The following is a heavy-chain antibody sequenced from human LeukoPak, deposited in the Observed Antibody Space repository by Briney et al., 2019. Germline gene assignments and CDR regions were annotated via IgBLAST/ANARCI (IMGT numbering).Heavy chain of an antibody. D-gene: IGHD2-2*01. J-gene: IGHJ5*02. CDR1: GGSISSGGYY. Sequence: NSSQTLSLTCTVSGGSISSGGYYWSWIRQHPGKGLEWIGYIYYSGSTYYNPSLKSRVTISVDTSKNQFSLKLSSVTAADTAVYYCARHRGIVVVPAARGPNWFDPWGQGTLVTVSS. CDR2: IYYSGST. V-gene: IGHV4-31*03. CDR3: ARHRGIVVVPAARGPNWFDP.